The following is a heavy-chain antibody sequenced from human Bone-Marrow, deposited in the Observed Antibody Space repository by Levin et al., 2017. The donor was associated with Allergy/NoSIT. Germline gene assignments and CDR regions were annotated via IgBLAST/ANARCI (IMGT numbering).Heavy chain of an antibody. Sequence: GGSLRLSCAASGFFFGAYGMHWVRQARGRGLECVASIWSDGTSKRYADSVKGRFAISRDNSRNTLYLQMDSLRAEDTGVYYCARGDDLLLFDYWGQGILVTVSS. CDR1: GFFFGAYG. V-gene: IGHV3-33*01. CDR2: IWSDGTSK. J-gene: IGHJ4*02. D-gene: IGHD2-21*01. CDR3: ARGDDLLLFDY.